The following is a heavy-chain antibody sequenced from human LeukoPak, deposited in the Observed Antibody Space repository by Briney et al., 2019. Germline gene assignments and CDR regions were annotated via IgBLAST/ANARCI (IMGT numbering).Heavy chain of an antibody. CDR2: IDEKRRT. CDR3: AREPGAPWDAFDI. D-gene: IGHD1-26*01. Sequence: SETPSLTCAVYGSFSDHSWSWVRQPPGKGLEWIGEIDEKRRTSYSPSLTSRVTMSVDTSKNQFSLKLSSVTAADTAVYYCAREPGAPWDAFDIWGQGTMVTVSS. CDR1: GSFSDHS. J-gene: IGHJ3*02. V-gene: IGHV4-34*01.